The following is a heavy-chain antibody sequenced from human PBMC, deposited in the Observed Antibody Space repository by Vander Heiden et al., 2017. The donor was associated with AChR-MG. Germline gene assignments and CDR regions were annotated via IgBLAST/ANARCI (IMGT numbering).Heavy chain of an antibody. CDR1: GAPISTGRYH. D-gene: IGHD5-12*01. Sequence: QVQLQESGPGLVKPSQTLSLTCTVSGAPISTGRYHPTWLRQHPGQALEWMGYIDYSRTTFYNPSLKSRLTMAVDTSNNQFSLRLNSVTAADTAVFYCARVTPLRDGYNHDSWGQGTLVTVST. J-gene: IGHJ4*02. CDR2: IDYSRTT. CDR3: ARVTPLRDGYNHDS. V-gene: IGHV4-31*03.